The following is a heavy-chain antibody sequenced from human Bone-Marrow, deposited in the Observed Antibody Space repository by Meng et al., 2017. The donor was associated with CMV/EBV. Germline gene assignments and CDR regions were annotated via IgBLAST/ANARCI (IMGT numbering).Heavy chain of an antibody. CDR3: TGDSQLHPNLDY. Sequence: VQLVGLGGGLVQPGGSLRLSGSTFGFSGNDKYMSWGRQPPGKGLEWVSIIYRGDNTYYADSVKGRFTVSRDNSKNTMYLQMYSLRVEDTAVYYCTGDSQLHPNLDYWGQGTLVTVSS. J-gene: IGHJ4*02. V-gene: IGHV3-66*01. CDR1: GFSGNDKY. CDR2: IYRGDNT. D-gene: IGHD3-10*01.